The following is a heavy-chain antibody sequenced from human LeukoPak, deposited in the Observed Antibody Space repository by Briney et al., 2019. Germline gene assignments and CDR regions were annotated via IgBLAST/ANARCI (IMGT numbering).Heavy chain of an antibody. CDR1: GFTFSSYS. D-gene: IGHD2-15*01. Sequence: GGSLRLSCAASGFTFSSYSMNWVRQAPGRGLEWVSYISSSSSTIYYADSVKGRFTISRDNAKNSLYLQMNSLRAEDTAVYYCAREDTAAAALWFYYYGMDVWGQGTTVTVSS. CDR3: AREDTAAAALWFYYYGMDV. V-gene: IGHV3-48*01. J-gene: IGHJ6*02. CDR2: ISSSSSTI.